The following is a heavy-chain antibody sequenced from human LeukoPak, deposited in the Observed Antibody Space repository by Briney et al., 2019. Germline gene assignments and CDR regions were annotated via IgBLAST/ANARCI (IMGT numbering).Heavy chain of an antibody. CDR2: IIPIFGTA. CDR3: ARCPTSGGRCYEFDF. CDR1: GGTFSSYA. V-gene: IGHV1-69*01. D-gene: IGHD2-15*01. J-gene: IGHJ4*02. Sequence: SVKVSCKASGGTFSSYAISWVRQAPGQGLEWMGGIIPIFGTANYAQKFQGRVTITADESTSTAYMELSSLRSEDTAVYYCARCPTSGGRCYEFDFWGQGTLVTVSS.